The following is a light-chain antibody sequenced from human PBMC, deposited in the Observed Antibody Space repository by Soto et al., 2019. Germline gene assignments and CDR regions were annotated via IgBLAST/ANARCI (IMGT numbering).Light chain of an antibody. CDR2: GAS. V-gene: IGKV3-15*01. J-gene: IGKJ2*01. Sequence: VMTQSPATLSVSPGESATLSCRASQSVSTNLAWYQQKPGQAPRLLIYGASTRATGVPGRFSGSGSGTEFTLTITSLQPEDFAVYYCQQYNEWYTFGPGTKLEIK. CDR3: QQYNEWYT. CDR1: QSVSTN.